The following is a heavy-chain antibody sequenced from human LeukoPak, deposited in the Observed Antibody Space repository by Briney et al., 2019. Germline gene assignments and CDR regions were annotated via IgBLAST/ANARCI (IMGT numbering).Heavy chain of an antibody. J-gene: IGHJ4*02. V-gene: IGHV4-34*01. CDR3: ARGDYYDSTGSFDY. Sequence: SETLSLTCAVYGGSFSGYYWSWIRQPPGKGLEWIGEINHSESTNYNPSLKSRVTISVDTSKNQFSLKLSSMTAADTAVYYCARGDYYDSTGSFDYWGQGTLVTVSS. D-gene: IGHD3-22*01. CDR1: GGSFSGYY. CDR2: INHSEST.